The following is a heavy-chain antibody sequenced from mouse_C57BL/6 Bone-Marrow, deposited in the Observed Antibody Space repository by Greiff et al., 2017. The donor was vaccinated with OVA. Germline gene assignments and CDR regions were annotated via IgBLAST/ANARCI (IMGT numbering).Heavy chain of an antibody. Sequence: QVQLKESGPELVKPGASVKISCKASGYTFTDYYINWVKQRPGQGLEWIGWIFPGSGSTYYNEKFKGKATLTVDKSSSTAYMLLSSLTSEDSAVYFCARASGRGTYFDYWGQGTTLTVSS. CDR2: IFPGSGST. D-gene: IGHD1-1*01. CDR3: ARASGRGTYFDY. J-gene: IGHJ2*01. CDR1: GYTFTDYY. V-gene: IGHV1-75*01.